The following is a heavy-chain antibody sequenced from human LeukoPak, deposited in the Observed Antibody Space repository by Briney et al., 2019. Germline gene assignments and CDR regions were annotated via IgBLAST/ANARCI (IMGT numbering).Heavy chain of an antibody. J-gene: IGHJ4*02. CDR1: GGSISSSSYY. D-gene: IGHD5-24*01. Sequence: SETLSLTCTVSGGSISSSSYYWGWIRQPPGKGLEWIGSIYYSGSTYYNPSLKSRVTISVDTSKNQFSLKLSSVTAADTAVYYCARCEGRWLPIDYWGQGTLVTVSS. V-gene: IGHV4-39*07. CDR2: IYYSGST. CDR3: ARCEGRWLPIDY.